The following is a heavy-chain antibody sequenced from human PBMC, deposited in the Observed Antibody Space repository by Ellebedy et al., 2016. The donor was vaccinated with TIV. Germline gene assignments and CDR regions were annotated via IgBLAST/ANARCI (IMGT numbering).Heavy chain of an antibody. CDR2: ISDSGGNT. V-gene: IGHV3-23*01. CDR3: AKGWLGAGAGTDFDY. J-gene: IGHJ4*02. D-gene: IGHD6-13*01. CDR1: GFPFSSDA. Sequence: GESLKTSXAAPGFPFSSDAMSWVRQPPGKGLEWVSSISDSGGNTYDADSVRGRFTFSRDNSKNTLYLQMNSVRAEDTAVYYCAKGWLGAGAGTDFDYWGRGALVTVSS.